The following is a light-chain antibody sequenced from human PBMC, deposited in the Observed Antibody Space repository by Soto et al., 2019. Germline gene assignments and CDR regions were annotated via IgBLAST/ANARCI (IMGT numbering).Light chain of an antibody. V-gene: IGLV2-8*01. J-gene: IGLJ3*02. Sequence: QSALTQPPSASGSPGQSVTISCTGTSSDIGGYNYVSWYQQHPGKAPKLIIYEVSKRPSGVPDRFSGSKSGNTASLTVSGLQAEDEPDYYCTSYAGSNNLVFAGGTQLTVL. CDR2: EVS. CDR1: SSDIGGYNY. CDR3: TSYAGSNNLV.